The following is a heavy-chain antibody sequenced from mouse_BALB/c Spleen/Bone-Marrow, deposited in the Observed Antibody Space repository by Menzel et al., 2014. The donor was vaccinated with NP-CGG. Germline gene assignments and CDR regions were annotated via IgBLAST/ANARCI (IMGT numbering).Heavy chain of an antibody. Sequence: VQLQQSGSVLVRPGASVKLSCKASGYTFTSSWMHWAKQRPGQGLEWIGEIHPNSGNTNYNEKFKGKATLTVDTSSSTAYVDLSSLTSEDSAVYYCARGDPYYRYSDYWGQGTLSQSPQ. D-gene: IGHD2-14*01. CDR1: GYTFTSSW. CDR2: IHPNSGNT. V-gene: IGHV1S130*01. J-gene: IGHJ2*01. CDR3: ARGDPYYRYSDY.